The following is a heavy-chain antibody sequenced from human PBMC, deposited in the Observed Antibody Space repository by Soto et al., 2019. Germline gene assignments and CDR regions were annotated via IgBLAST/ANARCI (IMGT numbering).Heavy chain of an antibody. D-gene: IGHD6-6*01. Sequence: ASVKVSCKASGYTFTSYGISWVRQAPGQGLEWMGWNSAYNGNTNYAQKLQGRVTMTTATSTSTAYMEMKSLRSDDTAVYYCASSERLEYSSSSVYYYFYYMDVWGKGTTVTVSS. CDR2: NSAYNGNT. J-gene: IGHJ6*03. CDR3: ASSERLEYSSSSVYYYFYYMDV. V-gene: IGHV1-18*01. CDR1: GYTFTSYG.